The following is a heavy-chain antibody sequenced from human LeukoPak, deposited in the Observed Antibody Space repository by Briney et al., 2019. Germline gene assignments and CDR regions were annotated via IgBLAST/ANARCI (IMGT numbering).Heavy chain of an antibody. V-gene: IGHV3-23*01. J-gene: IGHJ4*02. Sequence: GGSLRLSCAASGFTFSGYAMSWVRQAPGKGLEWVSSISGSGNNIYYADSVKGRFTISRDNSKNTLYLQMNSLRAEDTAVYYCAKRGDYYDSSGYYLGDYFDYWGQGTLVTVSS. CDR1: GFTFSGYA. CDR3: AKRGDYYDSSGYYLGDYFDY. D-gene: IGHD3-22*01. CDR2: ISGSGNNI.